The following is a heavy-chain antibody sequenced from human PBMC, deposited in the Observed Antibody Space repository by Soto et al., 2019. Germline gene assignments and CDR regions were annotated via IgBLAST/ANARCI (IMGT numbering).Heavy chain of an antibody. J-gene: IGHJ6*02. CDR3: ARAGNYYYYGMDG. CDR2: IIPILGIA. Sequence: QVQLVQSGAEVKKPGSSVKVSCKASGGTFSSYTISWVRQAPGQGLEWMGRIIPILGIANYAQKFQGRVTITADKSTSTAYMELSSLRSEDTAVYYCARAGNYYYYGMDGWGQGTTVTVSS. V-gene: IGHV1-69*02. CDR1: GGTFSSYT.